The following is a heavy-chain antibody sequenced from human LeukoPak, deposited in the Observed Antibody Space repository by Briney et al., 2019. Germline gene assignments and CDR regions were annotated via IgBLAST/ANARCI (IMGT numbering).Heavy chain of an antibody. Sequence: GASVKVSCKASGYTFTSYGISWVRQAPGQGLEWMGWISAYNGNTNYAQKLQGRVTMTTDTSTSTAYMELRSLRSDDTAVYYCARTFRYRAVAAPEGPDYWGQGTLVTVSS. J-gene: IGHJ4*02. V-gene: IGHV1-18*01. CDR2: ISAYNGNT. CDR1: GYTFTSYG. CDR3: ARTFRYRAVAAPEGPDY. D-gene: IGHD6-19*01.